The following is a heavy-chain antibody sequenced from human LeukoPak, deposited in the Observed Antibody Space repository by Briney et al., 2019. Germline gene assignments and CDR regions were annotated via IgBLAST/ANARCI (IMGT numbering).Heavy chain of an antibody. D-gene: IGHD3-9*01. CDR2: IGRSGTTI. J-gene: IGHJ4*02. CDR1: GFTFSDYY. V-gene: IGHV3-11*04. CDR3: ARSGKIYFDWLLDY. Sequence: PGGSLRLSCAASGFTFSDYYMTWFRQAPGRGLEWVSYIGRSGTTIHYADSVKGRFTISWDNAKKSLYLQMNSLRAEDTAVYYCARSGKIYFDWLLDYWGQGTLVTVSS.